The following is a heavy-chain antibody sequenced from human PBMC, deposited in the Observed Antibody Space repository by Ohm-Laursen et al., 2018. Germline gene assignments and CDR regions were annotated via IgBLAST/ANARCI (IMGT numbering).Heavy chain of an antibody. CDR2: ISSSSIYI. J-gene: IGHJ4*02. CDR3: ARGRRTTVTSDFDY. V-gene: IGHV3-21*04. D-gene: IGHD4-17*01. CDR1: GFTFSSYS. Sequence: SLRLSCAASGFTFSSYSMNWVRQAPGKGLEWVSTISSSSIYIYYADSVKGRFTISRDNDKNSLYLEMNSLRAEDTAVYYCARGRRTTVTSDFDYWGQGTLVTVSS.